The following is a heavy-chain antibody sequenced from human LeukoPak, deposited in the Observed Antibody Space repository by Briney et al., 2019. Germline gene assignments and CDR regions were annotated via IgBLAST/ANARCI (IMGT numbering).Heavy chain of an antibody. CDR1: GGSISSYY. CDR3: ARVVLAYDFWSGYPNPYYYYMDV. J-gene: IGHJ6*03. D-gene: IGHD3-3*01. Sequence: SETLSLTCTVSGGSISSYYWSWIRQPAGKGLEWIGRIYTSGSTNYNPSLKSRVTMSVDTSKNQFSLKLSSVTAADTAVYYCARVVLAYDFWSGYPNPYYYYMDVWGKGTTVTVSS. V-gene: IGHV4-4*07. CDR2: IYTSGST.